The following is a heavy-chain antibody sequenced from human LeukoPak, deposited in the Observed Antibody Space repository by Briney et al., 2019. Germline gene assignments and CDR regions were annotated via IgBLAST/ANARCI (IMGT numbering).Heavy chain of an antibody. D-gene: IGHD3-22*01. CDR2: IYYSGST. CDR3: ARGTYYQDSSGYYHHYYMDV. J-gene: IGHJ6*03. Sequence: SETLSLTCTVSGGSISSSSYYWGWIRQPPGKGLEWIGSIYYSGSTYYNPSLKSRVTISVDTSKNHFSLKLSSVTAADTAVYYCARGTYYQDSSGYYHHYYMDVWGKGTTVTVSS. V-gene: IGHV4-39*02. CDR1: GGSISSSSYY.